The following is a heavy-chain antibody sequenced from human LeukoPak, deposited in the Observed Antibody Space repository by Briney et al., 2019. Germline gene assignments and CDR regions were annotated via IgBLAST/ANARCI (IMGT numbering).Heavy chain of an antibody. Sequence: SVKVSCKASGGTFSSYAISWVRQAPGQGLEWMGRIIPIFGIANYAQEFQGRVTITADKSTSTAYMELSSLRSEDTAVYYCASPLRRDYDSSGYYNYWGQGTLVTVSS. CDR1: GGTFSSYA. CDR2: IIPIFGIA. CDR3: ASPLRRDYDSSGYYNY. V-gene: IGHV1-69*04. J-gene: IGHJ4*02. D-gene: IGHD3-22*01.